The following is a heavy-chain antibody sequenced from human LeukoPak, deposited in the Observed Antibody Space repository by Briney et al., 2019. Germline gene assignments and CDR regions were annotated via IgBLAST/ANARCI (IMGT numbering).Heavy chain of an antibody. CDR3: AHRIRG. V-gene: IGHV3-30*03. CDR2: MAGDGHNI. CDR1: GFIFSSYG. Sequence: PGGSLRLSCAASGFIFSSYGMHWVRQAPGKGPEWVALMAGDGHNIYYADSVRGRFTISRDNSKNTVYLQMNSLRPEDTAVYYCAHRIRGWGQGTLVTVSS. D-gene: IGHD1-14*01. J-gene: IGHJ4*02.